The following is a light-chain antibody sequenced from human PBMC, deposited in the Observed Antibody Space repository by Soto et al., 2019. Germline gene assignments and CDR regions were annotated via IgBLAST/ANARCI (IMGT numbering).Light chain of an antibody. CDR2: SNN. V-gene: IGLV1-44*01. J-gene: IGLJ3*02. Sequence: QSVLTQSPSASGSPGQRVTISCSGSSSNIGSNTVNWFQQLPGTAPKLLIYSNNQRPSGVPDRFSGSKSGTSASLAISGLQSEDEADYYCAAWDDILNGWVFGGGTQLTVL. CDR3: AAWDDILNGWV. CDR1: SSNIGSNT.